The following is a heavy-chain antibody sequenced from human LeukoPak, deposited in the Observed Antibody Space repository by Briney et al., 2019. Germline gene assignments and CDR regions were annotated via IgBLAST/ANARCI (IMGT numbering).Heavy chain of an antibody. J-gene: IGHJ4*02. CDR1: GLTFSSFA. CDR2: IKQDGSEK. Sequence: GGSLRLSCAASGLTFSSFAMSWVRQAPGKGLEWVANIKQDGSEKYYVDSVKGRFTISRDNAKNSLYLQMNSLRAEDTAVYYCASLKYWGQGTLVTVSS. V-gene: IGHV3-7*01. CDR3: ASLKY.